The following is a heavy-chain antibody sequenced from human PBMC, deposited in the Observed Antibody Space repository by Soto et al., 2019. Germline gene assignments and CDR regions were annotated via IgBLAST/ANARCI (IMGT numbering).Heavy chain of an antibody. V-gene: IGHV4-61*01. CDR2: IYYSGST. Sequence: PSETLSLTCTVSGGSISSSSYYWSWIRQPPGKGLEWIGYIYYSGSTNYNPSLKSRVTISVDTSKNQFSLKLSSVTAADTAVYYCARVYGGYLDYWGQGTLVTVSS. J-gene: IGHJ4*02. CDR3: ARVYGGYLDY. D-gene: IGHD2-15*01. CDR1: GGSISSSSYY.